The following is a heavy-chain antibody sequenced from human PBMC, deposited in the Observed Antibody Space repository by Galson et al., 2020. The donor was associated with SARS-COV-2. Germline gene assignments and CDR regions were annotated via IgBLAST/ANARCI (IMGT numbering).Heavy chain of an antibody. CDR2: ICGGGTVI. CDR3: ARDAYDTGTSAGSGV. J-gene: IGHJ4*02. Sequence: GESLKISCAASGFIFSDYCMAWIRQAPGKGLEWISCICGGGTVIHYADSVKGRFTISRDNAENSLYLQMSSLRAEDTAVYYCARDAYDTGTSAGSGVWGQGTLVTVSS. V-gene: IGHV3-11*01. CDR1: GFIFSDYC. D-gene: IGHD3-9*01.